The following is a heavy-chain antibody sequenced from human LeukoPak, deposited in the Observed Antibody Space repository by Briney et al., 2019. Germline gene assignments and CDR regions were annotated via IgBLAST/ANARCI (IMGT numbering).Heavy chain of an antibody. J-gene: IGHJ5*02. D-gene: IGHD3-22*01. Sequence: PSETLSLICTVSGGSMRPKYWSWIRQAPRKGLEWIGYVYHSGRTNVGPSLKSRATILVDTSKNQFSLKLTSVTAADTALYYCAKMGGHCYDGSTYDPICFDHWGQGIDVTVSS. V-gene: IGHV4-59*01. CDR2: VYHSGRT. CDR1: GGSMRPKY. CDR3: AKMGGHCYDGSTYDPICFDH.